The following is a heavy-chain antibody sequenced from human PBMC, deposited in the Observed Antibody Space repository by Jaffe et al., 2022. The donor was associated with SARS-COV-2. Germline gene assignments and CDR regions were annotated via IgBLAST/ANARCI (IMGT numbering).Heavy chain of an antibody. CDR3: ARDRGFLYCSGGSCYSSYYYGMDV. J-gene: IGHJ6*02. V-gene: IGHV3-7*01. Sequence: EVQLVESGGGLVQPGGSLRLSCAASGFTFSSYWMSWVRQAPGKGLEWVANIKQDGSEKYYVDSVKGRFTISRDNAKNSLYLQMNSLRAEDTAVYYCARDRGFLYCSGGSCYSSYYYGMDVWGQGTTVTVSS. D-gene: IGHD2-15*01. CDR2: IKQDGSEK. CDR1: GFTFSSYW.